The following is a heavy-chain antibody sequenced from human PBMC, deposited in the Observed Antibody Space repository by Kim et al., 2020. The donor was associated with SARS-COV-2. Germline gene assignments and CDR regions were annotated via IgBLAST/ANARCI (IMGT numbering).Heavy chain of an antibody. Sequence: GGSLRLSCAASGFSFSDYYMHWIRQASGKGLEWVAYIKSDGSYTEYADSVNGRFTISRDNAKKSLYLQMNRLTPEDTAVFYCVRGPASWGQGSLVTVSS. CDR1: GFSFSDYY. J-gene: IGHJ5*02. V-gene: IGHV3-11*06. CDR3: VRGPAS. CDR2: IKSDGSYT.